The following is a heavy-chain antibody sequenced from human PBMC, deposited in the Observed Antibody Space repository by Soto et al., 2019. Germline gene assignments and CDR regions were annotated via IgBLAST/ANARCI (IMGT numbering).Heavy chain of an antibody. D-gene: IGHD3-3*01. Sequence: PSETLSLTCTVSGGSISSSSDYWGWICQPPGKGLEWIGSIYYSGSTNYNPSLKSRVTISVDTSKNQFSLKLSSVTAADTAVYYCASGKVDFWSGKSTYYYYGMDVWGQGTTVTASS. J-gene: IGHJ6*02. CDR1: GGSISSSSDY. CDR3: ASGKVDFWSGKSTYYYYGMDV. CDR2: IYYSGST. V-gene: IGHV4-39*07.